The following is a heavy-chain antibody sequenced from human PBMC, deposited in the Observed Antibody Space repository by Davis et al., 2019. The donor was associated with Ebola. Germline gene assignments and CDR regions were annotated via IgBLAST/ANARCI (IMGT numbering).Heavy chain of an antibody. CDR1: GGSLSDYY. CDR3: ARVSNKYGMDV. J-gene: IGHJ6*02. CDR2: INHRGST. V-gene: IGHV4-34*01. D-gene: IGHD2/OR15-2a*01. Sequence: SETLSLTCAVYGGSLSDYYWSWIRQPPGKGLEWIGKINHRGSTNYNPSLKSRITISVDTSKNQVSLKLTSVTAADTAVYYCARVSNKYGMDVWGQGTTVTVSS.